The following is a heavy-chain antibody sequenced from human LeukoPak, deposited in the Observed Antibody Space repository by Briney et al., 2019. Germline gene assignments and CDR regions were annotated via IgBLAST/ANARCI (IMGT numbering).Heavy chain of an antibody. V-gene: IGHV3-7*01. CDR1: GFTFSSYW. CDR3: ARVDIVATISKYYFDY. D-gene: IGHD5-12*01. CDR2: IKQDGSEK. J-gene: IGHJ4*02. Sequence: GGSLRLSYAASGFTFSSYWMSWVRQAPGKGLEWVANIKQDGSEKYYVDSVKGRFTISRDNAKNSLYLQMNSLRAEDTAVYYCARVDIVATISKYYFDYWGQGTLVTVSS.